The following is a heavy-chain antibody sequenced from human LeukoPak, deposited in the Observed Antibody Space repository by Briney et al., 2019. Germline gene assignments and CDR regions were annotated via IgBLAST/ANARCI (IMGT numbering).Heavy chain of an antibody. CDR1: GYTFTSYA. V-gene: IGHV1-69*13. CDR3: AARDFTVTSLYYYYGMDV. Sequence: ASVKVSCKASGYTFTSYAMHWVRQAPGQRLEWMGGIIPIFGTANYAQKFQGRVTITADESTSTAYMELSSLRSEDTAVYYCAARDFTVTSLYYYYGMDVWGQGTTVTVSS. J-gene: IGHJ6*02. CDR2: IIPIFGTA. D-gene: IGHD4-11*01.